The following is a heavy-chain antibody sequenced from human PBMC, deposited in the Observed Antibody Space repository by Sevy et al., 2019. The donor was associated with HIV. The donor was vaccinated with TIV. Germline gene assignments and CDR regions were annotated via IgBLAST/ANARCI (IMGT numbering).Heavy chain of an antibody. CDR3: AADGTKQWLEGGGTFDI. Sequence: GGSLRLSCAASGFTVSNNYMSWVRQAPGKGLEWVSVIYRGGSTYYADSVKGRFTISRDNSKNTLYLQMNSLRVEDTAAYYCAADGTKQWLEGGGTFDIWGQGTMVTVSS. V-gene: IGHV3-53*01. D-gene: IGHD6-19*01. J-gene: IGHJ3*02. CDR1: GFTVSNNY. CDR2: IYRGGST.